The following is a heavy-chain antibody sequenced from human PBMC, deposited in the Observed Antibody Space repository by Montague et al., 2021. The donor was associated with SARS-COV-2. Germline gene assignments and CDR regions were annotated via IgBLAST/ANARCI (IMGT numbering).Heavy chain of an antibody. V-gene: IGHV3-21*01. CDR3: ARYHHYDILTGYYSY. J-gene: IGHJ4*02. Sequence: SLRLSCAASGFTFSSYSMNWVRQALGKGLEWVSSISSSSSYIYYADSVKGRLTISIDNDKNSLYLQMNSLRAKDTAVYYCARYHHYDILTGYYSYWGQGTLVTVSS. D-gene: IGHD3-9*01. CDR1: GFTFSSYS. CDR2: ISSSSSYI.